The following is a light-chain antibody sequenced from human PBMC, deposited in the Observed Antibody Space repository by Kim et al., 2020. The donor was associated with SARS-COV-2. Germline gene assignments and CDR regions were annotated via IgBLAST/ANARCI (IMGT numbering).Light chain of an antibody. J-gene: IGKJ2*01. CDR2: EAS. CDR1: QGINSW. V-gene: IGKV1-5*01. Sequence: SASVGDRVTLTCRASQGINSWLAWYQQKPGNAPNLLIYEASILESGVPSRFSGSESGTEFTLTISSLQPDDFATYYCQQYDSYPYTFGQGTKLEI. CDR3: QQYDSYPYT.